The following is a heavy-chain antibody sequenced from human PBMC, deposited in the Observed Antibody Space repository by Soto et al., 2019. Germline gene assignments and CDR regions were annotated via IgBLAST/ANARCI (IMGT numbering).Heavy chain of an antibody. CDR1: GYTFTNYD. Sequence: QVQLVQSGAEVKKPGASVKVSCKASGYTFTNYDFNWVRQATGQGLEWMGWMNPNSGNTGYAQKFQGRVTMTRNTSITTAYMELSSLGSEDTAVYYCARGIGGSSSPRYYYIDVWGKGTTVTVSS. J-gene: IGHJ6*03. CDR2: MNPNSGNT. D-gene: IGHD6-6*01. V-gene: IGHV1-8*01. CDR3: ARGIGGSSSPRYYYIDV.